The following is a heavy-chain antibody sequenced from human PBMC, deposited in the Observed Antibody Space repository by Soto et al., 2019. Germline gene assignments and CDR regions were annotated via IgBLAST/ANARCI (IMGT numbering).Heavy chain of an antibody. Sequence: QVQLVQSGAEVQKPGSSVKVSCKASGGTFSSYAISWVRQAPGQGLEWMGGIIPIFGTANYAQKFQGRVTITADESTSTAYMELSSLRSEDTAVYYCARGEVNDILTGYFPPDAFDIWGQGTMVTVSS. J-gene: IGHJ3*02. D-gene: IGHD3-9*01. CDR1: GGTFSSYA. V-gene: IGHV1-69*01. CDR3: ARGEVNDILTGYFPPDAFDI. CDR2: IIPIFGTA.